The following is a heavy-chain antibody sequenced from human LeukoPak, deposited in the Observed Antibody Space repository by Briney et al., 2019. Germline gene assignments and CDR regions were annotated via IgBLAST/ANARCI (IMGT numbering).Heavy chain of an antibody. V-gene: IGHV4-59*08. D-gene: IGHD5-18*01. CDR1: GGSNSSYY. J-gene: IGHJ3*02. CDR2: IYYSGIT. Sequence: PSETLSLTCTVSGGSNSSYYWSWIRQPPGKGLEWIGYIYYSGITYYNPSLKGRVTISVDTSKNQFSLKLSSVTAADTAVYYCARHIGPYSADAFDIWGQGTMVTVSS. CDR3: ARHIGPYSADAFDI.